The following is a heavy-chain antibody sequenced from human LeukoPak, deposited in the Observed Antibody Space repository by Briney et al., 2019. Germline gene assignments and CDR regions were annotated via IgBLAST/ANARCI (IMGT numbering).Heavy chain of an antibody. CDR1: GGSISSSSCY. Sequence: PSETLSLTCTVSGGSISSSSCYWGWIRQPPGKGLEWIGSIYYSGSTYYNPSLKSRVTISVDTSKKQFSLRLTSVTAADTAVYFCARDYDSSGSIDYWGQGTLVTVSS. CDR3: ARDYDSSGSIDY. V-gene: IGHV4-39*07. CDR2: IYYSGST. J-gene: IGHJ4*01. D-gene: IGHD3-22*01.